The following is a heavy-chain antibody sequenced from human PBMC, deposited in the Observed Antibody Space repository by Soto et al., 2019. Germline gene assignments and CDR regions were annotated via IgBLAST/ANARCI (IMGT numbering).Heavy chain of an antibody. Sequence: GGSLRLSCAASGFTFSDYYMSWIRQAPGKGLEWVSYISSSSSTIYYADSVKGRFTISRDNAKNSLYLQMNSLRDEDTAVYYCASIFELGRTYYYGMDVWGQGTTVTVSS. J-gene: IGHJ6*02. CDR2: ISSSSSTI. V-gene: IGHV3-11*04. CDR1: GFTFSDYY. CDR3: ASIFELGRTYYYGMDV. D-gene: IGHD1-26*01.